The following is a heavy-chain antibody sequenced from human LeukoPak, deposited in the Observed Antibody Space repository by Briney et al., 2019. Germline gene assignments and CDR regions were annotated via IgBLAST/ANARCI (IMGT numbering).Heavy chain of an antibody. V-gene: IGHV4-39*01. CDR1: GGSISSSSSY. CDR2: IYYSGST. D-gene: IGHD2/OR15-2a*01. CDR3: AGHTSYDSPSDY. Sequence: SETLSLTCTVSGGSISSSSSYWGWIRQPPGKGLEWIGSIYYSGSTYYNPSLKSRVTISVDTSKNQFSLKLSSVTAADTAVYYCAGHTSYDSPSDYWGQGTLVSV. J-gene: IGHJ4*02.